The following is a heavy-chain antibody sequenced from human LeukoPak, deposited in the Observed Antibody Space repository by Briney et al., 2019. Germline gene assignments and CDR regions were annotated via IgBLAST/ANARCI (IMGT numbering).Heavy chain of an antibody. D-gene: IGHD1-26*01. CDR3: AKGAGRNNFLVGVTGGSFDC. J-gene: IGHJ4*02. CDR1: GFTFTSSA. V-gene: IGHV1-58*02. Sequence: SVKVSCKASGFTFTSSAMQWVRQARGQRLEWIEWIVVGSGNTNYAQKFQERVTITRDMSTSTAYMELSSLRSEDTAVYYCAKGAGRNNFLVGVTGGSFDCWGQGTLVTVSS. CDR2: IVVGSGNT.